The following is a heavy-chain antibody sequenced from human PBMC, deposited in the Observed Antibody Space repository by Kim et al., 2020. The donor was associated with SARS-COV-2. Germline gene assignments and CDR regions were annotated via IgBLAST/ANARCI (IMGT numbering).Heavy chain of an antibody. V-gene: IGHV1-24*01. CDR2: FDPEDGET. CDR3: ATSYAFSARGSPDY. D-gene: IGHD2-2*01. CDR1: GYTLTELS. Sequence: ASVKVSCKVSGYTLTELSMHWVRQAPGKGLEWMGGFDPEDGETIYAQKFQGRVTMTEDTSTDTAYMELSSLRSEDPAVYYCATSYAFSARGSPDYWGQGTLVTVSS. J-gene: IGHJ4*02.